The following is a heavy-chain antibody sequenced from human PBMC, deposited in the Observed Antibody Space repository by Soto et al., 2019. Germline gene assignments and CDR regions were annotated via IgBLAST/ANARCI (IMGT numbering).Heavy chain of an antibody. V-gene: IGHV5-10-1*01. J-gene: IGHJ5*02. CDR1: GFSFSDFW. CDR3: ERIGCGTECPPDSWGQGTMVTVYSGES. D-gene: IGHD3-10*01. CDR2: IDPSDSKT. Sequence: GESLKISCKGSGFSFSDFWIAWVRQMPGKGLEWMGRIDPSDSKTNYKPSFQGHVTFSVDKSMDTAYLQWSSLEASDTAIYYCERIGCGTECPPDSWGQGTMVTVYSGESWGQGTLVTVSS.